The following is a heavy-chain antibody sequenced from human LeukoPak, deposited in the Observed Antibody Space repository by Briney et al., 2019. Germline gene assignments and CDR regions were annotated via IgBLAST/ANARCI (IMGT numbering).Heavy chain of an antibody. J-gene: IGHJ6*02. Sequence: ASVKVSCKASGYTFTSYGISWLRHAPGQGLEWMGLISAYNGNTNDAQKLQGRVTMTTDTSTSTAYMELRSLRSDDTAVYYRARVLSIAASTAVYYGMDVWGQGTTVTVSS. D-gene: IGHD6-6*01. CDR3: ARVLSIAASTAVYYGMDV. V-gene: IGHV1-18*01. CDR1: GYTFTSYG. CDR2: ISAYNGNT.